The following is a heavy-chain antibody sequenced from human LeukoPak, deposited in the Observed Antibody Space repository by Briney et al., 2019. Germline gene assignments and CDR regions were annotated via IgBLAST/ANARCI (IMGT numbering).Heavy chain of an antibody. D-gene: IGHD6-19*01. J-gene: IGHJ3*02. Sequence: SETLSLTCTVSGGSISSYYWSWIRQPAGKGLEWIGRIYTSGSTNYNPSLKSRVTISVDRSKNQFSLKLSSVTAADTAVYYCARGAGPGDAFDIWGQGTMVTVSS. V-gene: IGHV4-4*07. CDR2: IYTSGST. CDR3: ARGAGPGDAFDI. CDR1: GGSISSYY.